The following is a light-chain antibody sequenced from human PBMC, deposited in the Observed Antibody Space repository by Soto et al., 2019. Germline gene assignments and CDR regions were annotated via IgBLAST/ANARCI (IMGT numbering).Light chain of an antibody. V-gene: IGKV3-20*01. J-gene: IGKJ2*01. CDR2: GAS. Sequence: EIVLTQSPGTLSLSPGERATLSCRASQSVSSSYLAWYQQKPGQAPRLLIYGASSRATGIPDRFSGRGFGTAFTRTISRLELENFAVYSRQQDGSSPPYTFGQGTKLQIK. CDR3: QQDGSSPPYT. CDR1: QSVSSSY.